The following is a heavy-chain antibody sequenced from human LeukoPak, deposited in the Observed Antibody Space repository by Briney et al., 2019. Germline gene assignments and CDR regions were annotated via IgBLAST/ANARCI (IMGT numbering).Heavy chain of an antibody. J-gene: IGHJ4*02. V-gene: IGHV4-39*07. CDR3: AREVGAAAGNDY. D-gene: IGHD6-13*01. CDR2: IYYSGST. CDR1: GGSISSSSYY. Sequence: SETLSLTCTVSGGSISSSSYYWGWIRQPPGKGLEWIGSIYYSGSTYYNPSLKSRVTISVDRSKNQFSLKLSSVTAADTAVYYCAREVGAAAGNDYWGQGTLVTVSS.